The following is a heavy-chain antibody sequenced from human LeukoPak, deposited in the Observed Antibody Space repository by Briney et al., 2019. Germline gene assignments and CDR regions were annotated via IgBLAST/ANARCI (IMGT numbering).Heavy chain of an antibody. J-gene: IGHJ4*02. V-gene: IGHV4-4*07. CDR1: GGSITSFY. CDR2: IHTSGNT. D-gene: IGHD6-6*01. CDR3: AREGSMTSRPFVSNDY. Sequence: DPSETLSLTCTVSGGSITSFYWSWIRQPAGKGLEWIGRIHTSGNTDYNPSLKSRVTMSIDTSKNQFSLNLRSVTAADTAVYFCAREGSMTSRPFVSNDYWGQGTLVTVSP.